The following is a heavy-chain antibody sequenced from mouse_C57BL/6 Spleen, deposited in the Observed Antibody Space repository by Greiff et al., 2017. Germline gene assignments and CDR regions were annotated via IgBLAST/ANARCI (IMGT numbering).Heavy chain of an antibody. D-gene: IGHD1-1*01. V-gene: IGHV1-64*01. CDR1: GYTFTSYW. CDR2: IHPNSGST. Sequence: HLQQSGAELVKPGASVKLSCKASGYTFTSYWMHWVKQRPGQGLEWIGMIHPNSGSTNYNEKFKSKATLTVDKSSSTAYMQLSSLTSEDSAVYYCARGAYYGSSHYYAMDYWGQGTAVTVSS. J-gene: IGHJ4*01. CDR3: ARGAYYGSSHYYAMDY.